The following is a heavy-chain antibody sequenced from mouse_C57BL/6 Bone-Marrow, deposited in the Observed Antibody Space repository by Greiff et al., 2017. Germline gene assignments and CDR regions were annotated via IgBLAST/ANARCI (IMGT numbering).Heavy chain of an antibody. J-gene: IGHJ2*01. CDR3: ARTVDCYCDYFDY. Sequence: VQLQQSGPELVKPGDSVKISCKASGYSFTGYFMNWVMQSHGKSLEWIGRINPYNGDTFSNQKFKGKATLTVDKSSSTAHMELRSLTSEDSAVYYYARTVDCYCDYFDYWGKGTTLTVSS. V-gene: IGHV1-20*01. CDR2: INPYNGDT. CDR1: GYSFTGYF. D-gene: IGHD2-3*01.